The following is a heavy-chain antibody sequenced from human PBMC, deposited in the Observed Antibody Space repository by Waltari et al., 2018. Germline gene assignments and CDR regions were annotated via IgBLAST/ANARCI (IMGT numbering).Heavy chain of an antibody. CDR3: ASAYYYDSSGPFDY. CDR1: GGSISSSYYY. D-gene: IGHD3-22*01. Sequence: QLQLQESGPGLVKPSATLSLTCTVSGGSISSSYYYWGWIRQPPGKGLEWIGSIYYSVSTYYNPSLKSRVTIAVDTSKNQFSRKLSSVTAADTAVYYCASAYYYDSSGPFDYWGQGTRVTVSS. V-gene: IGHV4-39*01. J-gene: IGHJ4*02. CDR2: IYYSVST.